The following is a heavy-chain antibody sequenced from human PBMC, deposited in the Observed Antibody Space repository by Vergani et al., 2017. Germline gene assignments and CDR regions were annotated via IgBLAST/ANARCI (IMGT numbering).Heavy chain of an antibody. CDR3: ANEGSANRMRRWLDH. V-gene: IGHV3-30*02. CDR1: GFSVSNSG. D-gene: IGHD5-24*01. Sequence: VQLVESGGVVVQPGGSLRLSCVASGFSVSNSGMHWVRQTPGKGLEWVAFIQYDGSDIFYADFVEGRFTISRDNSKNSLYLQMRSLRFDDTAVYYCANEGSANRMRRWLDHWGQGALVTVSS. J-gene: IGHJ4*02. CDR2: IQYDGSDI.